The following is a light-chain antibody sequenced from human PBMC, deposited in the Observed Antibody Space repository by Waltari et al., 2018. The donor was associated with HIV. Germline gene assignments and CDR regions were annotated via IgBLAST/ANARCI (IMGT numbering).Light chain of an antibody. J-gene: IGLJ2*01. V-gene: IGLV2-14*01. Sequence: QSALTQPAYASGSPGQSITIPCPGTSSDVGTHKFVSWYQHHPGKAPKLIISDVSHRPLGVSNRFSGSKSGNTASLTISGLQAEDEADYYCSSYTSSSTIIFGGGTKLTVL. CDR1: SSDVGTHKF. CDR2: DVS. CDR3: SSYTSSSTII.